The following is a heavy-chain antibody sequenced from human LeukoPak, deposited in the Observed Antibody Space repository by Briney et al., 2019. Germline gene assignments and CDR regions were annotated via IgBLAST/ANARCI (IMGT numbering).Heavy chain of an antibody. CDR3: AKIVRRAFDV. D-gene: IGHD6-6*01. CDR2: IITSGAIT. Sequence: GGSLRLSCAASGFIFSHYDMRWIRQAPGKGLEWVSGIITSGAITYYADSVKGRFTISRDNSKNTLYLQTNSLRAEDTALYYCAKIVRRAFDVWGQGTMVTVSS. J-gene: IGHJ3*01. V-gene: IGHV3-23*01. CDR1: GFIFSHYD.